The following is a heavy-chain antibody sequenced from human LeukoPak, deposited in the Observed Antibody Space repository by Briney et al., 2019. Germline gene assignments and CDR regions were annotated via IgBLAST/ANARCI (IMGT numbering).Heavy chain of an antibody. D-gene: IGHD6-6*01. J-gene: IGHJ4*02. CDR1: GGSISSYY. CDR2: IYYSGST. Sequence: SETLSLTCTVSGGSISSYYWSWIRQPPGKGLEWIGYIYYSGSTNYNPSLKSRVTISVDTSKNQFSLKLSSVTAADTAVYYCARLGSSIAAPRADYWGQGTLVTVSS. CDR3: ARLGSSIAAPRADY. V-gene: IGHV4-59*12.